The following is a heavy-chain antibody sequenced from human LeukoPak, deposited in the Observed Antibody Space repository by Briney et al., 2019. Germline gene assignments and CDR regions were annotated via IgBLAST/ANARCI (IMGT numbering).Heavy chain of an antibody. CDR3: AREAWSSSGPGYFDY. D-gene: IGHD6-13*01. Sequence: GGSLRLSCAASGFTFSSNYMSWVRQAPGKGLEWVSVIYSGGSTYYSDSVKGRFTISRDNSKNTLYLQMNSLRAEDTAVYYCAREAWSSSGPGYFDYWGQGTLVTVSS. CDR2: IYSGGST. J-gene: IGHJ4*02. CDR1: GFTFSSNY. V-gene: IGHV3-53*01.